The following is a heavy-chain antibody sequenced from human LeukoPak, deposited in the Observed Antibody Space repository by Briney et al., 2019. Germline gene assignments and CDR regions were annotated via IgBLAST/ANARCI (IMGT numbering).Heavy chain of an antibody. J-gene: IGHJ3*02. D-gene: IGHD2/OR15-2a*01. Sequence: PGGSLRFSCAAAGFTVSSNYMSWVRQAPGKGLEWVSITYSDVNTNYADSVKGRFTISRDNSKNTLSLQMNSLRAEDTAVYYCARKNDLSNAAFDIWGQGTVVTVSS. CDR3: ARKNDLSNAAFDI. CDR1: GFTVSSNY. CDR2: TYSDVNT. V-gene: IGHV3-53*01.